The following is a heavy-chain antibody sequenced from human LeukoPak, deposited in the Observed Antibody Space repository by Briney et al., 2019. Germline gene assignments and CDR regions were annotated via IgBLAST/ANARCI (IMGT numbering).Heavy chain of an antibody. J-gene: IGHJ4*02. CDR1: GFTFSSYS. D-gene: IGHD2-2*01. V-gene: IGHV3-21*01. CDR2: ISSSSSYI. Sequence: GGPLRLSCAASGFTFSSYSMNWVRQAPGKGLEWVSSISSSSSYIYYADSVKGRFTISRDNAKNSLYLQMNSLRAEDTAVYYCARTNDIVVVPAAAQRFDYWGQGTLVTVSS. CDR3: ARTNDIVVVPAAAQRFDY.